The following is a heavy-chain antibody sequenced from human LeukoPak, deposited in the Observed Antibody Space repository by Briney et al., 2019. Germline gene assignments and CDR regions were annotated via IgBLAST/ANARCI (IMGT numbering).Heavy chain of an antibody. V-gene: IGHV1-2*02. D-gene: IGHD5-12*01. J-gene: IGHJ6*02. CDR1: GGTFSSYA. Sequence: GASVKVSCKASGGTFSSYAISWVRQAPGQGLEWMGWINPNSGGTNYAQKFQGRVTMTRDTSISTAYMELSRLRSDDTAVYYCARDEWLRFSVALDYYYYYGMDVWGQGTTVTVSS. CDR3: ARDEWLRFSVALDYYYYYGMDV. CDR2: INPNSGGT.